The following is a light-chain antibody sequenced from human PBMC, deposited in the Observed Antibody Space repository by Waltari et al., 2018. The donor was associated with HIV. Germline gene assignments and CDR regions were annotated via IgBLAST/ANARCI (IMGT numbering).Light chain of an antibody. CDR1: QDISNC. CDR2: DAS. CDR3: QQYDRLPIT. Sequence: DIQMTQSPSSLSASVGDRVTITCQASQDISNCVNWYQQKPGKAPKLLIYDASTLQTGVPSRFSGRGSGTYFTFTITSLQPEDFAIYYCQQYDRLPITFGQGTRLEIK. J-gene: IGKJ5*01. V-gene: IGKV1-33*01.